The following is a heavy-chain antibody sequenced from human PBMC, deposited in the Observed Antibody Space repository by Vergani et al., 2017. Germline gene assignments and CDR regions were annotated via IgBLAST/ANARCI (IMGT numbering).Heavy chain of an antibody. D-gene: IGHD5-18*01. CDR3: ARDSVDTAMGDFDY. J-gene: IGHJ4*02. CDR2: ISSSSSYI. V-gene: IGHV3-21*01. CDR1: GFTFSSYS. Sequence: EVQLVESGGGLVKPGGSLRLSCAASGFTFSSYSMNWVRQAPGKGLECVSSISSSSSYIYYADSVKGRFTISRDNAKNSLYLQMNSLRAEDTAVYYCARDSVDTAMGDFDYWGQGTLVTVSS.